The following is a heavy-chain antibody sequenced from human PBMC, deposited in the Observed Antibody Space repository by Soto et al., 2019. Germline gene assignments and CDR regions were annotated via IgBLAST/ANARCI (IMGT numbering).Heavy chain of an antibody. D-gene: IGHD6-19*01. CDR3: ARDGGIAVAPGYYFDY. V-gene: IGHV3-30-3*01. CDR1: GFTFSSYA. Sequence: GGSLRLSCAASGFTFSSYAMHWVRQAPGKGLEWVAVISYDGSNKYYADSVKGRFTISRDNSKNTLYLQMNSLRAEDTAVYYCARDGGIAVAPGYYFDYWGQGTLVTVSS. CDR2: ISYDGSNK. J-gene: IGHJ4*02.